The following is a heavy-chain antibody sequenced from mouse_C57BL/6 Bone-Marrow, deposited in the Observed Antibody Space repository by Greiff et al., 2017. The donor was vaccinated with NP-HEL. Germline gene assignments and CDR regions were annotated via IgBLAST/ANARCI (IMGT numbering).Heavy chain of an antibody. Sequence: EVQLQQSGTVLARPGASVKMSCKTSGYTFTSYWMHWVKQRPGQGLEWIGAIYPGNSDTSYNQKFKGKAKLTAVTSASTAYMELSSLTNEDSAVYYCTREDGNYLAWFAYWGQGTLVTVSA. CDR3: TREDGNYLAWFAY. CDR1: GYTFTSYW. V-gene: IGHV1-5*01. J-gene: IGHJ3*01. CDR2: IYPGNSDT. D-gene: IGHD2-1*01.